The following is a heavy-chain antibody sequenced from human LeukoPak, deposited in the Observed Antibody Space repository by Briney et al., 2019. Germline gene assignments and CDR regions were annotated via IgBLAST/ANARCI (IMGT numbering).Heavy chain of an antibody. CDR2: INPNVGVT. CDR3: ARVITGAVAYAY. Sequence: ASVTVSCKASGYTFTDYFIHWVRQAPGQGLEWMGWINPNVGVTSNAQNFQGRVTMTRDTSISTAYMELSRLRSDDTAVYYCARVITGAVAYAYWGQGTLVTVSS. V-gene: IGHV1-2*02. CDR1: GYTFTDYF. J-gene: IGHJ4*02. D-gene: IGHD1-20*01.